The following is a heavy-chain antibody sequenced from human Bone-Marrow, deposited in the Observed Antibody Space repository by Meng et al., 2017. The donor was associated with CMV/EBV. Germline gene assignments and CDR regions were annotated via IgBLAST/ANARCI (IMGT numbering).Heavy chain of an antibody. CDR1: YSFTSYG. J-gene: IGHJ5*02. CDR3: AIGYCSGGSCYNWFDP. Sequence: YSFTSYGIGWVRQMPGKGLEWMGIIYPGDSDTRYSPSFQGQVTISADKSISTAYLQWSSLKASDTAMYYCAIGYCSGGSCYNWFDPWGQGTLVTVSS. D-gene: IGHD2-15*01. V-gene: IGHV5-51*01. CDR2: IYPGDSDT.